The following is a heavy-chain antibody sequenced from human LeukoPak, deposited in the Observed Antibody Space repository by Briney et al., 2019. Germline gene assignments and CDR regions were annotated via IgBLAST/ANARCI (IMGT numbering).Heavy chain of an antibody. J-gene: IGHJ4*02. CDR3: AKDRDYYGPGSDY. CDR1: GFTFNIYG. CDR2: ISYDEMYQ. D-gene: IGHD3-10*01. Sequence: GRSLRLSCAASGFTFNIYGMHWVRQAPGKGLEWVAGISYDEMYQYYADSVKGRFTISRDNSKNTLFLQMNSLRAEDTAIYYCAKDRDYYGPGSDYWGQGTLVTVSS. V-gene: IGHV3-30*18.